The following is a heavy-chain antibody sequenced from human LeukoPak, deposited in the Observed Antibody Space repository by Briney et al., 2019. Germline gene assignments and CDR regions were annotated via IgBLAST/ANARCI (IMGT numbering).Heavy chain of an antibody. CDR3: AATSDYYYIHNY. J-gene: IGHJ4*02. Sequence: PSETLSLTCTVSGGSIRSYYWSWIRQPPGKGLEWIGYIYYSGSTNYNPSLKSRVTMSLDTSKNQFSLRLSSVTAADTAVYFCAATSDYYYIHNYWGQGTLVTVSS. CDR1: GGSIRSYY. V-gene: IGHV4-59*08. D-gene: IGHD3-22*01. CDR2: IYYSGST.